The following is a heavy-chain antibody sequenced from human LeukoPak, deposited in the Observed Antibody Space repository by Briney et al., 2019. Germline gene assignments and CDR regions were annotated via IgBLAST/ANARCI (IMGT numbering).Heavy chain of an antibody. Sequence: GGSPRLSCAASGFTFSSYSMNWVRQAPGKGLEWVSYISSSSSTIYYADSVKGRFTISRDNAKNSLYLQMNSLRAEDTAVYYCARDWVGMATIKFYGMDVWGQGTTVTVSS. CDR3: ARDWVGMATIKFYGMDV. CDR1: GFTFSSYS. V-gene: IGHV3-48*01. J-gene: IGHJ6*02. CDR2: ISSSSSTI. D-gene: IGHD5-24*01.